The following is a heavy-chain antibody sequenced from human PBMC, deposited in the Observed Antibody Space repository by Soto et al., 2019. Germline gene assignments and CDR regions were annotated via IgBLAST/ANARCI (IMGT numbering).Heavy chain of an antibody. D-gene: IGHD6-13*01. CDR2: IYWDDDK. CDR1: GFSLSTSGVG. J-gene: IGHJ4*02. V-gene: IGHV2-5*02. Sequence: PGPTLVNPTQTLTLTRTFSGFSLSTSGVGVGWIRQPPGKALEWLAFIYWDDDKRYSPALKSRLTITKDTSKNQVVLTMTNMDPMDTATYYCTHDAPEIAAADTFDYWGQGTLVTVSS. CDR3: THDAPEIAAADTFDY.